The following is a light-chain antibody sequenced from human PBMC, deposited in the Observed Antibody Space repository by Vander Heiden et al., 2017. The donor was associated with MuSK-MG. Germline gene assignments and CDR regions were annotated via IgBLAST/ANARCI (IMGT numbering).Light chain of an antibody. V-gene: IGLV3-21*04. CDR1: NIGSKS. CDR2: YDS. J-gene: IGLJ3*02. Sequence: SYVLTQPPSVSFAPGKTARITCGGNNIGSKSVHWYQQKPGQAPVLVIYYDSDRPSGIPERFSVSNSGNTATLTISRVEAGDEADYYCQVWDSSTDHHWVFGGGTKLTVL. CDR3: QVWDSSTDHHWV.